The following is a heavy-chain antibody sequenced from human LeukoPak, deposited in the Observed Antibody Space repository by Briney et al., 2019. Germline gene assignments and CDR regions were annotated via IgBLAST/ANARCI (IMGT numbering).Heavy chain of an antibody. V-gene: IGHV3-23*01. J-gene: IGHJ6*02. CDR3: ARYCSGGSCYRGMNAYYDYYCMDV. CDR2: ISGSGGTT. CDR1: GFTFITYA. Sequence: GGSLRLSCAASGFTFITYAMSWARQAPGKGLEWVSVISGSGGTTFYADSVKGRFPISRDNSKNTLYLQMNSLRAEETAVYYCARYCSGGSCYRGMNAYYDYYCMDVWGQGTTVTVSS. D-gene: IGHD2-15*01.